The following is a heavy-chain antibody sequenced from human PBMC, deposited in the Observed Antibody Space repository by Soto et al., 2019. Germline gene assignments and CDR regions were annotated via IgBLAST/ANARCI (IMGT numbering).Heavy chain of an antibody. CDR1: GFAFSNYA. CDR3: DSSPYTFENWFDP. J-gene: IGHJ5*02. V-gene: IGHV3-23*01. CDR2: ISTSIDAT. D-gene: IGHD3-16*01. Sequence: LRLSCAASGFAFSNYAMHWVRQAPGKGLEWVSSISTSIDATYYADSVKGRFTISRDDSKNTLYLQMNSLRAEDSAVYYYDSSPYTFENWFDPWGQGTLVTVSS.